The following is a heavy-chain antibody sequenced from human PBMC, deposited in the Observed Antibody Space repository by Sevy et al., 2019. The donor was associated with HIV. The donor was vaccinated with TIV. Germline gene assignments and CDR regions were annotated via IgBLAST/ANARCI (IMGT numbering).Heavy chain of an antibody. Sequence: GGSLRLSCAASGFTFSDHYVDWVRQAPGKGLEWVGRIRNRPNSYTKEYAASVKGRFTISRDDSRNSVYLQTNSLKTQVSAVYYCVRGPNCGVGGCQQISPYCLDVWGKGATVTVSS. CDR1: GFTFSDHY. D-gene: IGHD2-15*01. CDR3: VRGPNCGVGGCQQISPYCLDV. V-gene: IGHV3-72*01. CDR2: IRNRPNSYTK. J-gene: IGHJ6*03.